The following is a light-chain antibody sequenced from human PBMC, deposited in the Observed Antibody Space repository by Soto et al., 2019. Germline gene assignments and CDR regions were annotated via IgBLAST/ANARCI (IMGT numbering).Light chain of an antibody. CDR2: AAS. V-gene: IGKV3-20*01. Sequence: EIVLTQSPGPLSLSPGERATLSCRASQSVADNYLAWYQQKPGQAPRLLLYAASRRATGIPDTFSGRGSGTDFTLTIPRLEPEDFALYYCQQYGHSPRTFGQGTRVEIK. J-gene: IGKJ1*01. CDR3: QQYGHSPRT. CDR1: QSVADNY.